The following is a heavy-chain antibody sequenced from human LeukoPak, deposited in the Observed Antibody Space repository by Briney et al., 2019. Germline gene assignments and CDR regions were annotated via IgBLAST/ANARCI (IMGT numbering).Heavy chain of an antibody. V-gene: IGHV1-2*02. CDR1: GYTFTGYY. D-gene: IGHD3-3*01. Sequence: GASVKVSRKASGYTFTGYYMHWVRQAPGQGLEWMGWINPNSGGTNYAQKFQGRVTMTRDTSISTAYMELSRLRSDDTAVYYCARDLEGFGPADYWGQGTLVTVSS. J-gene: IGHJ4*02. CDR3: ARDLEGFGPADY. CDR2: INPNSGGT.